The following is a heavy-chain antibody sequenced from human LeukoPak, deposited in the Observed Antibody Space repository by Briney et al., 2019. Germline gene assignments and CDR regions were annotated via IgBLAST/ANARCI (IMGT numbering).Heavy chain of an antibody. D-gene: IGHD1-14*01. CDR2: IYYSGST. J-gene: IGHJ6*02. Sequence: PSETLSLTCTVSGGSISGGDYYWSWIRQPPGKGLEWIGYIYYSGSTYYNPSLKSRVTISIDTSKNQFSLKLSSVTAADTAVYYCARDSVDNRPYGMDVWGQGTTVTVSS. CDR1: GGSISGGDYY. V-gene: IGHV4-30-4*01. CDR3: ARDSVDNRPYGMDV.